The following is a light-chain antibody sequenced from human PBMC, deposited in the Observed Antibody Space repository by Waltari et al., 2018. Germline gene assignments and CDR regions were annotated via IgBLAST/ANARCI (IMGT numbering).Light chain of an antibody. J-gene: IGLJ1*01. CDR2: GRG. Sequence: SSELTQDPAVSVALGQTVRITCQGTSLRNYYARWYQKKPGQAPVVVIYGRGYRPSGVPDRFSGSSSGNTASLTITGTQAEDEAAYYCASRDSNLNQYVFGTGTEVSVL. V-gene: IGLV3-19*01. CDR3: ASRDSNLNQYV. CDR1: SLRNYY.